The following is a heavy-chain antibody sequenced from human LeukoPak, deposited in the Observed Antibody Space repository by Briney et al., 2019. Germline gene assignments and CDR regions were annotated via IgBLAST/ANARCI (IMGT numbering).Heavy chain of an antibody. D-gene: IGHD6-6*01. CDR3: ARTAARRLDY. V-gene: IGHV1-46*01. CDR2: INPTGGST. CDR1: GYTFPSYF. Sequence: GASVKVSCKASGYTFPSYFMHWVRQAPGQGLEWMGIINPTGGSTTYAQKFQGRVTTTRDTSTSTVYMELSSLRSDDTAVYHCARTAARRLDYWGQGTLVTVSS. J-gene: IGHJ4*02.